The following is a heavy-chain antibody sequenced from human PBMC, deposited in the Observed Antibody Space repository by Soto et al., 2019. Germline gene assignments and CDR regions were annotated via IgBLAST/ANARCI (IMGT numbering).Heavy chain of an antibody. D-gene: IGHD3-22*01. J-gene: IGHJ5*02. Sequence: SETLSLTCTVSGVSMRNYYWNWIRQTPGKGLEWIGSISYSRRASYNPSLNSRVTLSIDMTNNHVSLILNSVTAADTAVYYCARVGPWVPYYYDSSPYTFENWFDPWGQGTLVTVSS. CDR2: ISYSRRA. CDR1: GVSMRNYY. CDR3: ARVGPWVPYYYDSSPYTFENWFDP. V-gene: IGHV4-59*08.